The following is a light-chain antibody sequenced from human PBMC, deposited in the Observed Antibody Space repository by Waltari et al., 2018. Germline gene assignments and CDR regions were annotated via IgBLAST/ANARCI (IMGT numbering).Light chain of an antibody. CDR3: QAWDSSTGV. CDR2: QES. CDR1: KLGDTY. J-gene: IGLJ3*02. Sequence: SYELTQPPSVSVSPGQTASITCSGDKLGDTYACWYQQKPGQSPVLVIYQESKRPSGIPERFSGSNSGNTATLTISGTQAMDEADYYCQAWDSSTGVFGGGTKLTVL. V-gene: IGLV3-1*01.